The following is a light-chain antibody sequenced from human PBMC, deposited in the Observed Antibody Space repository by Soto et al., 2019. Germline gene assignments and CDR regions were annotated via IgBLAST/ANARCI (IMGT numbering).Light chain of an antibody. Sequence: QSVLTQPPSASGTPGQRVTISCSGARSNIGTNTVNWYQQVPGAAPKLLIYTRNQRPSGVPDRFSGSRSGTSASLAISGLQSEDEADYYCAAWDDSLNAGVFGGGTKLTVL. V-gene: IGLV1-44*01. J-gene: IGLJ3*02. CDR1: RSNIGTNT. CDR3: AAWDDSLNAGV. CDR2: TRN.